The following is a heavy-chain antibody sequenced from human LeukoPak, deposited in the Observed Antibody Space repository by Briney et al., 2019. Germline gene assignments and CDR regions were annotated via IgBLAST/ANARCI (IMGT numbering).Heavy chain of an antibody. Sequence: SETLSLTCTVSVGSISSYDWSWIRQPPGKGLECIVYIYYSWSTNYNPSLKSRVTISVYTSKNQFSLKLSSVAAADTAVYYCATLAVAGTNWYFDLWGRGTLVTVSS. J-gene: IGHJ2*01. CDR3: ATLAVAGTNWYFDL. CDR1: VGSISSYD. V-gene: IGHV4-59*01. CDR2: IYYSWST. D-gene: IGHD6-19*01.